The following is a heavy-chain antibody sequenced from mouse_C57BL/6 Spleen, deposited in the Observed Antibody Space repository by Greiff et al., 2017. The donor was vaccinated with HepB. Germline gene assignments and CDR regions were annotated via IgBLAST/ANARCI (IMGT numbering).Heavy chain of an antibody. CDR1: GYTFTSYW. D-gene: IGHD2-2*01. V-gene: IGHV1-55*01. CDR2: IYPGSGST. CDR3: ARGRGLRRDWYFDV. J-gene: IGHJ1*03. Sequence: QVQLQQPGAELVKPGASVKMSCKASGYTFTSYWITWVKQRPGQGLEWIGDIYPGSGSTNYNEKFKSKATLTVDTSSSTAYMQLSRLTSEASAVYYLARGRGLRRDWYFDVWGTGTTVTVSS.